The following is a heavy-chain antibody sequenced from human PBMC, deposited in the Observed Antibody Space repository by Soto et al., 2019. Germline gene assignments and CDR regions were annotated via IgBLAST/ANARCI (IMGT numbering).Heavy chain of an antibody. Sequence: EVQLLASGGGLVQPGGSLRLSCIASGFTFRTSAMTWVRQAPGQGLEWVASISDNGGSRGGTYYADSVKGRVTISRDKAKDTLFLQVDSVRGAYTAIYYCASAKTVVGAAVGIWGQGTKVTVSS. D-gene: IGHD2-15*01. CDR3: ASAKTVVGAAVGI. CDR1: GFTFRTSA. J-gene: IGHJ3*02. V-gene: IGHV3-23*01. CDR2: ISDNGGSRGGT.